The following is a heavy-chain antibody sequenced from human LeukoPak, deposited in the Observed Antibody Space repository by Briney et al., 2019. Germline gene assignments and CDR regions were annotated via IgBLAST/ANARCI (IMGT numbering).Heavy chain of an antibody. Sequence: PGGSLRLSCAASGFTFSSYSMNWVRQAPGKGLEWVSSISSSSSYIYYADSVKGRFTISRDNAKNSLYLQMNSLRAEDAAVYYCARLVVPAAMDVWGQGTTVTVSS. V-gene: IGHV3-21*01. D-gene: IGHD2-2*01. CDR3: ARLVVPAAMDV. CDR2: ISSSSSYI. CDR1: GFTFSSYS. J-gene: IGHJ6*02.